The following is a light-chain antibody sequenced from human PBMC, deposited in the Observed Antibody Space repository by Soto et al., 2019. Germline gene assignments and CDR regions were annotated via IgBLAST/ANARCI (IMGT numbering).Light chain of an antibody. CDR1: QSVSDKY. CDR2: GAT. J-gene: IGKJ2*01. V-gene: IGKV3-20*01. CDR3: QQYGKSPYT. Sequence: EIVLTQSPGTLSLSPGDRATLSCRASQSVSDKYLAWYRQKPGQAPRLLIYGATNRATGIPYRFSGGGSGTDFTLTISRLEPEDFALYYCQQYGKSPYTFGRGTKLEIK.